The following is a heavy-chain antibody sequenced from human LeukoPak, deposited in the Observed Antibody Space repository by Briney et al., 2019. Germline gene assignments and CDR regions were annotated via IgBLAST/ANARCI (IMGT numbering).Heavy chain of an antibody. CDR2: ISSSSSYT. J-gene: IGHJ4*02. D-gene: IGHD5-12*01. CDR1: GFTFSDYY. V-gene: IGHV3-11*06. Sequence: PGGSLRLSCAASGFTFSDYYMSWIRQAPGKGLEWVSYISSSSSYTNYADSVKGRFTIPRDNAKNSLYLQMNSLRAEDTAVYYCARFKREWLRSEYYFDYWGQGTLVTVSS. CDR3: ARFKREWLRSEYYFDY.